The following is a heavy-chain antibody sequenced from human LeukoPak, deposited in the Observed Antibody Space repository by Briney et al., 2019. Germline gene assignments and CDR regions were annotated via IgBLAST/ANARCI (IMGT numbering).Heavy chain of an antibody. CDR2: IKQDGSEK. Sequence: SGESLSLSCAASGFTFGAYYMTWVRQAPGKGLEWVANIKQDGSEKYYVDSVKGRFTISRDNANNSLYLQMNSLRAEETGVYYCARMSGIEVDAIWISYLAYWGQGTLVTVSS. V-gene: IGHV3-7*03. CDR3: ARMSGIEVDAIWISYLAY. J-gene: IGHJ4*02. CDR1: GFTFGAYY. D-gene: IGHD6-19*01.